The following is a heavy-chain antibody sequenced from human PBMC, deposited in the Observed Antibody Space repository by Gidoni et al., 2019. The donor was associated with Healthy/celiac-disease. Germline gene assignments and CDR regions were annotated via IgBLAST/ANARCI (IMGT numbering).Heavy chain of an antibody. J-gene: IGHJ4*02. V-gene: IGHV4-34*01. D-gene: IGHD3-22*01. CDR3: ARKALYDSSGYYRFRAFDY. Sequence: QVQLRQWGAGLLKPSETLSLTCAVYGGSFSGCYWSWIRQPPGKGLEWIGEINHSGSTNYNPSLKSRVTISVDTSKNQFSLKLSSVTAADTAVYYCARKALYDSSGYYRFRAFDYWGQGTLVTVSS. CDR2: INHSGST. CDR1: GGSFSGCY.